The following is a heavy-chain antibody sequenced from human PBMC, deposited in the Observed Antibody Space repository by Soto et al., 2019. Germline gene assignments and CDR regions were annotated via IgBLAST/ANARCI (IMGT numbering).Heavy chain of an antibody. CDR2: ISYDGSNK. CDR1: GFTFSNYA. Sequence: LRLSCVASGFTFSNYAMNWVRHAPGKGLEWVAVISYDGSNKYYADSVKGRITISRDNSRNTLYLQMNNLRAEDTAMYYCARDLGNNYGSFAYWGQGTLVTVSS. V-gene: IGHV3-30-3*01. D-gene: IGHD4-17*01. CDR3: ARDLGNNYGSFAY. J-gene: IGHJ4*02.